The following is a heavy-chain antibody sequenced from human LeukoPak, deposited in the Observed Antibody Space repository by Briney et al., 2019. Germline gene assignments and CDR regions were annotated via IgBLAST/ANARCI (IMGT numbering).Heavy chain of an antibody. V-gene: IGHV4-38-2*02. J-gene: IGHJ4*02. CDR2: IYHSGSS. Sequence: GSLSLTCTVSGYSISSCYYWGWIRQPPGKGLEWIGNIYHSGSSNYNPSLKRRLTISVDTSKNQFYLQLSSVTAADTAVYYCARVNYYDSGGFHDYWGQGTLVPVSS. CDR1: GYSISSCYY. D-gene: IGHD3-22*01. CDR3: ARVNYYDSGGFHDY.